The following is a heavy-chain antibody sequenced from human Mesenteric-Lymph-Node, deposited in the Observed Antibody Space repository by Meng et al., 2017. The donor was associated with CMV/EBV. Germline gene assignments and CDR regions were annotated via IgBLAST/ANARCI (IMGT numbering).Heavy chain of an antibody. J-gene: IGHJ4*02. V-gene: IGHV1-18*01. Sequence: SGYTFTSYGISWVRQAPGQGLEWMGWISAYNGNTNYAQKLQGRVTMTTDTSTSTAYMELRSLRSDDTAVYYCARDYCSSTSCYGGGGYWGQGTLVTVSS. CDR3: ARDYCSSTSCYGGGGY. CDR2: ISAYNGNT. D-gene: IGHD2-2*01. CDR1: GYTFTSYG.